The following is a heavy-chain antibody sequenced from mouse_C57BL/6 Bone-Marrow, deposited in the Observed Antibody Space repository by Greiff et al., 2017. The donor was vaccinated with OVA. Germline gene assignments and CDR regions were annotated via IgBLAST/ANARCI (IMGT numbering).Heavy chain of an antibody. Sequence: EVKLMESGGGLVQPGGSLSLSCAASGFTFTDYYMSWVRQPPGKALEWLGVIRNKANGYTTEYSASVKGRFTISRDNSQSILYLQMNALRAEDSATYYCARYLLITTKAMDYWGQGTSVTVSS. V-gene: IGHV7-3*01. CDR1: GFTFTDYY. CDR3: ARYLLITTKAMDY. J-gene: IGHJ4*01. D-gene: IGHD1-1*01. CDR2: IRNKANGYTT.